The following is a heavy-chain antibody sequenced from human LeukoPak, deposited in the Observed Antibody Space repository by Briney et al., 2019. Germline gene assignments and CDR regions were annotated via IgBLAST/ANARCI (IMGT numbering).Heavy chain of an antibody. CDR1: GYTLTELS. V-gene: IGHV1-24*01. D-gene: IGHD6-19*01. Sequence: ASVKVSCKVSGYTLTELSMHWVRQAPGKGLEWMGGFDPEDGETIYAQKFQGRATMTEDTSTDTAYMELSSLRSEDTAVYYCARGIAVAGPQVYWGQGTLVTVSS. CDR3: ARGIAVAGPQVY. CDR2: FDPEDGET. J-gene: IGHJ4*02.